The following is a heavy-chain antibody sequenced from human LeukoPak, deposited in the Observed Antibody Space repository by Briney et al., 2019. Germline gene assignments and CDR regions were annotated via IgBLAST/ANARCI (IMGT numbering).Heavy chain of an antibody. CDR3: ARMMVWGGRIAAAGD. CDR2: TYYRSKWNN. D-gene: IGHD6-13*01. J-gene: IGHJ4*02. Sequence: SQTLSLTCAISGDSVSSNSAAWNWIRQSPSRGLEWLGRTYYRSKWNNDYAVSVKSRITINPDTSKNQFSLKLSSVTAADTAVYYCARMMVWGGRIAAAGDWGQGTLVTVPS. CDR1: GDSVSSNSAA. V-gene: IGHV6-1*01.